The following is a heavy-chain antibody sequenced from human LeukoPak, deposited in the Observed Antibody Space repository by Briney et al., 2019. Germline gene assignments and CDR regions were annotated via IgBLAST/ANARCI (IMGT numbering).Heavy chain of an antibody. J-gene: IGHJ4*02. Sequence: SVKVSCKASGYTFSGYYVHWVRQAPGKGLEWMGGFDPEDGETIYAQKFQGRVTMTEDTSTDTAYMELSSLRSEDTAVYYCASSYDSSGYYYVDYWGQGTLVTVSS. D-gene: IGHD3-22*01. CDR3: ASSYDSSGYYYVDY. CDR2: FDPEDGET. V-gene: IGHV1-24*01. CDR1: GYTFSGYY.